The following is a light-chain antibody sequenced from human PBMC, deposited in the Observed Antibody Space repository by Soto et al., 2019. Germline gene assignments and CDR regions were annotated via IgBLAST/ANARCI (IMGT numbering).Light chain of an antibody. CDR2: GAS. V-gene: IGKV3-15*01. CDR1: QSVSSN. Sequence: EIVMTQSPATLSVSPGERATLSCRASQSVSSNLAWYQQKPGQAPRLLIYGASTRATGIPARFSGSGSGTEFTLTISSLQYEDFAVYYCQQYNNWPPPQVITFGQGTRLEIK. CDR3: QQYNNWPPPQVIT. J-gene: IGKJ5*01.